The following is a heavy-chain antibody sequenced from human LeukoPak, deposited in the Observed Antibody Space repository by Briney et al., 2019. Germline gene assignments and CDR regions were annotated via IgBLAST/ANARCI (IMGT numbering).Heavy chain of an antibody. Sequence: GGSLRLSCAASGFTFSSYSMNWVRQAPGKGLEWVSSISGTSIYIYYADSVWGRFTISRDIAKNTLYLQMNSLRAEDTGVYYCAKDHYWSIDYWGRGTLVTVSS. J-gene: IGHJ4*02. CDR2: ISGTSIYI. D-gene: IGHD3-3*01. CDR3: AKDHYWSIDY. CDR1: GFTFSSYS. V-gene: IGHV3-21*01.